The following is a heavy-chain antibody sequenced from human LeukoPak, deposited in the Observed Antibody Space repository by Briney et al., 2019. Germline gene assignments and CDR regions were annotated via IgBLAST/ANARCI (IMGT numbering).Heavy chain of an antibody. CDR1: GGTFNNSA. CDR2: IMPLFGTA. Sequence: SVKVSCKTSGGTFNNSAISLVRQAPGQGLEWLGGIMPLFGTAGYAQKFQGRVTITKDESTRTVYLELTSLTSDDTAVYYCARDVHGDYGSGWFDPWGQGPLVSVSS. J-gene: IGHJ5*02. CDR3: ARDVHGDYGSGWFDP. V-gene: IGHV1-69*05. D-gene: IGHD4-17*01.